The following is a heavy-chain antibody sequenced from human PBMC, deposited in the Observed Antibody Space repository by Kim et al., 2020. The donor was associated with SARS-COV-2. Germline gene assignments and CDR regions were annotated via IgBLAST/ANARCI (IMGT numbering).Heavy chain of an antibody. CDR1: GYSFTSYW. CDR2: IYPGDSDT. V-gene: IGHV5-51*01. D-gene: IGHD5-18*01. J-gene: IGHJ3*02. Sequence: GESLKISCKGSGYSFTSYWIGWVRQMPGKGLEWMGIIYPGDSDTRYSPSFQGQVTISADKSISTAYLQWSSLKASDTAMYYCARQAPVGYSYGPGDAFDIWGQGTMVTVSS. CDR3: ARQAPVGYSYGPGDAFDI.